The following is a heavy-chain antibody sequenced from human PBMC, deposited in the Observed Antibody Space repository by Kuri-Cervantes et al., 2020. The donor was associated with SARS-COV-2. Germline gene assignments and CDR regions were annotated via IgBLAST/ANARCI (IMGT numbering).Heavy chain of an antibody. J-gene: IGHJ4*02. CDR1: GFTFNTYS. V-gene: IGHV3-30*01. CDR3: AKVRVGVLDF. D-gene: IGHD2-21*01. CDR2: ISYDGSNE. Sequence: GGSLRLSCAASGFTFNTYSMHWVRLAPGKGLEWVAFISYDGSNEYYADSVRGRFNISRDNFNNTLYLQVNSLWADDTALYYCAKVRVGVLDFWGQGTQVTVSS.